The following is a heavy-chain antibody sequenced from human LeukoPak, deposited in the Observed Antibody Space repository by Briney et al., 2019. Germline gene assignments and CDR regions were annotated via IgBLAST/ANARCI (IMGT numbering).Heavy chain of an antibody. D-gene: IGHD2-21*01. CDR2: ISSSSSFI. CDR1: GFTFSTYS. J-gene: IGHJ4*02. Sequence: PGGSLRLSCAASGFTFSTYSMNWVRQAPGKGLEWVSSISSSSSFIDYADSVKGRFTISRDNAKNSLYLQMNSLRAEDTAVYYCARGQYCGGDCLYFDSWGQGTLVTVSS. CDR3: ARGQYCGGDCLYFDS. V-gene: IGHV3-21*01.